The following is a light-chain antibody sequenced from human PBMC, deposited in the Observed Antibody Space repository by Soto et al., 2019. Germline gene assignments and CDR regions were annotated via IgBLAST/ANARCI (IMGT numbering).Light chain of an antibody. J-gene: IGLJ2*01. CDR1: SSDVGGYNY. CDR3: SSYTSSSLVV. V-gene: IGLV2-14*01. Sequence: QSALTQPASVSGSPGQSITISCTGTSSDVGGYNYVSWYQQHPGKAPKLVVYDVSNQPSGVPNRCSGSKSGDTTSLTISGAQAEVESDYYCSSYTSSSLVVFGGGTKVTVL. CDR2: DVS.